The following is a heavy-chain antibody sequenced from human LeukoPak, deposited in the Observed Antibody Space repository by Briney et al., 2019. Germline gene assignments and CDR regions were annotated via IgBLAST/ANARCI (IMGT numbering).Heavy chain of an antibody. J-gene: IGHJ4*02. CDR2: INPSGGST. V-gene: IGHV1-46*03. Sequence: ASVKVSCKASGYTFTSYYMHWVRQAPGQGLEGMGIINPSGGSTSYAQKFQGRVTMTRDTSTSTVYMELSSLRSEDTAVYYCARASDSSGYYAPQHYFGYWGQGTLVTVSS. D-gene: IGHD3-22*01. CDR3: ARASDSSGYYAPQHYFGY. CDR1: GYTFTSYY.